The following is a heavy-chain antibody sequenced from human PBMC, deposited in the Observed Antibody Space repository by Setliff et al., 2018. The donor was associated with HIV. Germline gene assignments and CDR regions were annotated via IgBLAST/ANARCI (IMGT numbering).Heavy chain of an antibody. Sequence: NPSETLSLTCTVTGYSISSGYYWAWIRQPPGKGLEWIGSIYYSGSTYYNPSLKSRVTISVDTSKNQFSLKLSSVTAADTAVYYCARRGTIFGNMRLINWFDPWGQGTLVTVSS. J-gene: IGHJ5*02. CDR3: ARRGTIFGNMRLINWFDP. CDR1: GYSISSGYY. CDR2: IYYSGST. V-gene: IGHV4-38-2*02. D-gene: IGHD3-3*01.